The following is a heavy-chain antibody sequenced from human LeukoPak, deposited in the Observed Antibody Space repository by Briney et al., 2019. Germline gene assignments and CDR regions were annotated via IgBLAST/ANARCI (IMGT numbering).Heavy chain of an antibody. CDR3: ARERQDSSSSVDY. J-gene: IGHJ4*02. CDR1: GYTFTGYY. D-gene: IGHD6-6*01. CDR2: INPNSGGT. Sequence: ASVKVSCKASGYTFTGYYMHWVRQAPGQGLERMGRINPNSGGTNYAQKFQGRVTMTRDTSISTAYMELSRLRYDDTAVYYCARERQDSSSSVDYWGQGTLVTVSS. V-gene: IGHV1-2*06.